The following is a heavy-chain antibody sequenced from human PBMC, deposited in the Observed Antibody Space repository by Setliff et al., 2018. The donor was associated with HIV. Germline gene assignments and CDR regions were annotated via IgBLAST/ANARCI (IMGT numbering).Heavy chain of an antibody. V-gene: IGHV1-46*01. CDR3: ARDPAPSSSASYFQH. CDR1: GYTFTSYY. CDR2: INPSSGST. Sequence: PWASVKVSCKASGYTFTSYYMHWVRQAPGQGLEWMGIINPSSGSTTYAQKCQGRVTMTRDTSTSTVYMELSSLRSEDTAVYYCARDPAPSSSASYFQHWGQGTPVTVSS. D-gene: IGHD6-6*01. J-gene: IGHJ1*01.